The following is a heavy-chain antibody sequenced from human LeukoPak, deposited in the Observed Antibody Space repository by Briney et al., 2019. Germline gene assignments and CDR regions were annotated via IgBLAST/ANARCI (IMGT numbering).Heavy chain of an antibody. J-gene: IGHJ4*02. Sequence: GGSLRLSCAASGFTFSSYAMSWVRQAPGKGLEWVSAISGSGGSTYYADSVKGRFTISRDNSKNTLYLQMNSLRAEDTAVYYCARDILPRQIGPFDYWGQGTLVTVSS. CDR1: GFTFSSYA. CDR3: ARDILPRQIGPFDY. V-gene: IGHV3-23*01. D-gene: IGHD3-9*01. CDR2: ISGSGGST.